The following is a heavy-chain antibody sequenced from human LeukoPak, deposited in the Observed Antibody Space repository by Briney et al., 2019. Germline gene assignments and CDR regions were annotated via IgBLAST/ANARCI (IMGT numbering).Heavy chain of an antibody. CDR3: ARRSTVTYYGMDV. Sequence: GESLKISCKGSGYSFTSYWIGWVRQMPGKGLEWMGIIYPGDSDTRYSPSFQGQVTISADKTISTAYLQWSSLKASDTAMYYCARRSTVTYYGMDVWGQGTTVTVSS. J-gene: IGHJ6*02. CDR1: GYSFTSYW. D-gene: IGHD4-17*01. CDR2: IYPGDSDT. V-gene: IGHV5-51*01.